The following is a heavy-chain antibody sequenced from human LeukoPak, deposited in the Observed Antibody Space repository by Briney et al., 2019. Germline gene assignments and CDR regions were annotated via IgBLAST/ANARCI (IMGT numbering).Heavy chain of an antibody. V-gene: IGHV4-4*07. J-gene: IGHJ4*02. CDR3: ARVHIVTGTYFDS. Sequence: PSETLSLTCTISGDSMSGYSWSWLRQPAGKEVEWIGRIYSSGFTEYNLSLDGRVTMSIETSKNQFSLMLDSVTAADTATYYCARVHIVTGTYFDSWGQGALVTVSS. CDR1: GDSMSGYS. CDR2: IYSSGFT. D-gene: IGHD3-10*01.